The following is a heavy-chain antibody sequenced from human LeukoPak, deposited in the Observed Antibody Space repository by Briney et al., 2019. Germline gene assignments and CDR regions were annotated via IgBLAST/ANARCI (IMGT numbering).Heavy chain of an antibody. CDR2: IYTSGST. CDR1: GVSISSYY. CDR3: ARDRNHCSSTSCYKAFDY. D-gene: IGHD2-2*02. J-gene: IGHJ4*02. V-gene: IGHV4-4*07. Sequence: SLTLSLTCTVSGVSISSYYWSWIRQPAGKGLEWIGRIYTSGSTNYNLSLKSRVTMSVDTSNNHFSLKLNSVTAADTAVYYCARDRNHCSSTSCYKAFDYWGQGTLVTVSS.